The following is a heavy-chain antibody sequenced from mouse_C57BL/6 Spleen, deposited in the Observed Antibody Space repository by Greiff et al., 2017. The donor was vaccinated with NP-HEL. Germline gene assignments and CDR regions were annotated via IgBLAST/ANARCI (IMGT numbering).Heavy chain of an antibody. D-gene: IGHD1-1*01. V-gene: IGHV5-9*01. Sequence: DVHLVESGGGLVKPGGSLKLSCAASGFTFSSYTMSWVRQTPEKRLEWVATISGGGGNTYYPDSVKGRFTISRDNAKNTLYLHMSSLWSEDTALYYCAIDLYYYGSSYRFYAMDYWGQGTSVTDSS. J-gene: IGHJ4*01. CDR3: AIDLYYYGSSYRFYAMDY. CDR2: ISGGGGNT. CDR1: GFTFSSYT.